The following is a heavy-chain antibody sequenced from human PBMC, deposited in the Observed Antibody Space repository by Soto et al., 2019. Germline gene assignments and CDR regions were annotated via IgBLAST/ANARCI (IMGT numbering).Heavy chain of an antibody. CDR2: ISGPGSTT. CDR1: GFTFTSYA. CDR3: ATGMAVSGDSY. D-gene: IGHD6-19*01. J-gene: IGHJ4*02. Sequence: EVPLLESGGGLAQPGGSLRLSCAASGFTFTSYAMAWVRQAPGKGLEWVSAISGPGSTTYYANSVRGRFTISRDTTKNTLYLQMNRLGAYDTAVYYCATGMAVSGDSYCGQGPLVTVSS. V-gene: IGHV3-23*01.